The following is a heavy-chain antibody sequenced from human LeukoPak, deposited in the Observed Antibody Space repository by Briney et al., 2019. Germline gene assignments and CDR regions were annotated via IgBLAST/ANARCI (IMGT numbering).Heavy chain of an antibody. CDR3: AARPKYADY. CDR1: GFTFSNDW. V-gene: IGHV3-15*04. CDR2: IESKTEGETT. J-gene: IGHJ4*02. Sequence: GGSLRLSCAASGFTFSNDWMSWVRQAPGKGLEWVGRIESKTEGETTDYAAHVKGRFTISRDDSKNTLYLQMNSLETEDTAVYYCAARPKYADYWGQGTLVTVSS.